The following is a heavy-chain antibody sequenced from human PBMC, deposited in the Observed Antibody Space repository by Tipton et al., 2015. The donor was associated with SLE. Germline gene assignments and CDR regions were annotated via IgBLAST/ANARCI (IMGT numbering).Heavy chain of an antibody. D-gene: IGHD3-3*01. J-gene: IGHJ5*01. CDR2: ISHGGSNE. V-gene: IGHV3-30*03. CDR1: GFIFSTFV. Sequence: QLVQSGGGVVQPGRSLRLSCAASGFIFSTFVIHWVRQAPGKGLEWVTDISHGGSNEYNADSVKGRFTISRDNSKNTLYVQMDSLRGSASAPTLFPLVSW. CDR3: PLVS.